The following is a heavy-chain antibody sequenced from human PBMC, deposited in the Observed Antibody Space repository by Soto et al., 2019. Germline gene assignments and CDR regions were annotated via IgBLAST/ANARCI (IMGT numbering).Heavy chain of an antibody. CDR1: GGTFSSYA. CDR2: IIPIFGTA. D-gene: IGHD2-21*01. J-gene: IGHJ6*02. CDR3: ARVSQALGIPGL. V-gene: IGHV1-69*12. Sequence: QVQLVQSGAEVKKPGSSVKVACTASGGTFSSYAISWVRQAPGQGLEWMGGIIPIFGTANYAQKFQSRVTITADDSTSTAYMELSSLISEDTAVYYCARVSQALGIPGLRGQGTTVTVSS.